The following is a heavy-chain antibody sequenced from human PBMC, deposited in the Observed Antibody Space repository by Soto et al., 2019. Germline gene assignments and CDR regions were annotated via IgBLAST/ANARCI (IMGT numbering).Heavy chain of an antibody. Sequence: GASVKVSCKASEYTFTGYYMHWVRQAPGQGLEWMGWINPNSGDTKNAQRFQGRVTMTRDTSISTAYMELSRLTSDDTAVYYCARDMAVAGTSVFDCWGQGNLVTVSS. CDR1: EYTFTGYY. CDR2: INPNSGDT. J-gene: IGHJ5*01. D-gene: IGHD6-19*01. V-gene: IGHV1-2*02. CDR3: ARDMAVAGTSVFDC.